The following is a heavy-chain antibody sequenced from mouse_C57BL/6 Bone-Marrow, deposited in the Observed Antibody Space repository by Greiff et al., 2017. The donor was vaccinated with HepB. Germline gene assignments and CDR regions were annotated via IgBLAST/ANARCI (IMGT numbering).Heavy chain of an antibody. V-gene: IGHV3-1*01. CDR2: ISYSGST. CDR3: ARAGSSSYFDY. D-gene: IGHD1-1*01. Sequence: ESGPGMVKPSQSLSLTCTVTGYSITSGYDWHWIRHFPGNKLEWMGYISYSGSTNYNPSLKSRISITHDTSKNHFFLKLNSVTTEDTATYYCARAGSSSYFDYWGQGTTLTVSS. CDR1: GYSITSGYD. J-gene: IGHJ2*01.